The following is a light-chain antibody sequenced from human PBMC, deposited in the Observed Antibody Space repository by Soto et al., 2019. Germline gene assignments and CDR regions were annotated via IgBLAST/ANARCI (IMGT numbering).Light chain of an antibody. V-gene: IGKV3-15*01. J-gene: IGKJ3*01. CDR2: GAS. CDR3: QQYNNWT. Sequence: EIVMTQSPATLSVSPGERATLSCRASQSVSSNLAWYQQKPGQAPRLLIYGASTRATGIPARFSGSGSGTEFTLTISSLQSEDFEVYYGQQYNNWTFGPGTKVDIK. CDR1: QSVSSN.